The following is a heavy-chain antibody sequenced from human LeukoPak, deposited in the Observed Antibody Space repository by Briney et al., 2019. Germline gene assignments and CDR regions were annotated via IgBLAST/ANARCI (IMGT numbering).Heavy chain of an antibody. J-gene: IGHJ3*02. V-gene: IGHV7-4-1*02. CDR2: INTNTGNT. CDR3: ARVVHPYDYESSGLTYDAFDI. CDR1: GYTFTSYS. D-gene: IGHD3-22*01. Sequence: ASVKVSCKASGYTFTSYSMNWVRQAPGQGLEWLGRINTNTGNTTYAQGFQGRFVFSLDTSVNTAYLQISSLTAEDTAVYYCARVVHPYDYESSGLTYDAFDIWGQGTMVTVSS.